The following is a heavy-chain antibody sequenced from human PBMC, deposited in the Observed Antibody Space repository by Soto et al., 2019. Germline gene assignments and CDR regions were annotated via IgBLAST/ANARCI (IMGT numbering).Heavy chain of an antibody. J-gene: IGHJ4*02. Sequence: ALLVASGGGVAQPGSSLRISCAASGFNFRGYWMSWVRQAPGKGLEWVATMNEDGSEIYYVGSVKGRFAISRDNDENSLHLQMNYVSAEDTGVYFCVRDVGFDYANWGQGTLVTVSS. D-gene: IGHD2-2*01. V-gene: IGHV3-7*01. CDR2: MNEDGSEI. CDR1: GFNFRGYW. CDR3: VRDVGFDYAN.